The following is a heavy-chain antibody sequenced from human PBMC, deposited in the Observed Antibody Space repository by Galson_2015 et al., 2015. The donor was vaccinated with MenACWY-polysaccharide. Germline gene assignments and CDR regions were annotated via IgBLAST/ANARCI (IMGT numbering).Heavy chain of an antibody. J-gene: IGHJ6*03. Sequence: SLRLSCAASGFTFSSYGMHWVRQAPGKGLEWVAVISYDGSNKYYADSVKGRFTISRDNSKSTLYLQMNSLRAEDTAVYYCAKDPPCSSTSCYTYYYMDVWGKGTTVTVSS. CDR2: ISYDGSNK. CDR1: GFTFSSYG. CDR3: AKDPPCSSTSCYTYYYMDV. V-gene: IGHV3-30*18. D-gene: IGHD2-2*02.